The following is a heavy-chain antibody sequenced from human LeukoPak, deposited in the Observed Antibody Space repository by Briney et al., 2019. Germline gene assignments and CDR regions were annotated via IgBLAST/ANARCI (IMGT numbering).Heavy chain of an antibody. Sequence: GESLRLSCAASGFTFSNYAMYWVRQPPGKGLEWVSTIDASGGATYYADSVKGRFTISRDNSKNTFYLQMNSLGAEDTAVYFCAKGLGSGWYGWFAPWGQGTLVTVSS. CDR1: GFTFSNYA. CDR3: AKGLGSGWYGWFAP. CDR2: IDASGGAT. D-gene: IGHD6-19*01. J-gene: IGHJ5*02. V-gene: IGHV3-23*01.